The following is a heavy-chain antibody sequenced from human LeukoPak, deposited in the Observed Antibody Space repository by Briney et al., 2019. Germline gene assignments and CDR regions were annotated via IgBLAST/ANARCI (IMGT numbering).Heavy chain of an antibody. CDR3: AKDGRYRVTMVRGVPQVGMDV. V-gene: IGHV3-23*01. CDR1: GFTFGSHA. D-gene: IGHD3-10*01. CDR2: IGYSAGT. J-gene: IGHJ6*02. Sequence: GGSLRLSCVASGFTFGSHAMAWVRQAPGKGLEWVSVIGYSAGTNYADSVKGRFTISRDNSKNTLYLQMNSLRAEDTAVYYCAKDGRYRVTMVRGVPQVGMDVWGQGTTVTVSS.